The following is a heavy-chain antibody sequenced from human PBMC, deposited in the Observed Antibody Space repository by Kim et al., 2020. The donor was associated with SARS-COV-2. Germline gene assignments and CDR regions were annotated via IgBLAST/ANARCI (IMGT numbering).Heavy chain of an antibody. CDR2: IYYSEST. CDR3: ASSASPGTAVYYYYYGMDV. D-gene: IGHD3-10*01. V-gene: IGHV4-59*13. CDR1: GGSISSYY. J-gene: IGHJ6*02. Sequence: SETLSLTCTVSGGSISSYYWSWIRQPPGKGLEWIGYIYYSESTNYNPSLKSRVTISVDTSKNQFSLKLSSVTAADTAVYYCASSASPGTAVYYYYYGMDVWGQGTTVTVSS.